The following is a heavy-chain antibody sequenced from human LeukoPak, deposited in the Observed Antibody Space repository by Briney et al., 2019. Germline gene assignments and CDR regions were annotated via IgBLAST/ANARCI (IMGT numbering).Heavy chain of an antibody. CDR1: GGYISSSSYY. J-gene: IGHJ1*01. Sequence: SETLSLTCTVSGGYISSSSYYWGWIRQPPGKGLEWIGDIYYTGRTYYNSSLRSRLNISIDTSKNQFSLKLASVTAADTAVYYCARRRYYDSTGYLDWGQGTLITVSS. D-gene: IGHD3-22*01. CDR3: ARRRYYDSTGYLD. CDR2: IYYTGRT. V-gene: IGHV4-39*01.